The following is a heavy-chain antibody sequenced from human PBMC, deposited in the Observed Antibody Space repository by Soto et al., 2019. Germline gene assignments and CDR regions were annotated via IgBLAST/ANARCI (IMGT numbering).Heavy chain of an antibody. D-gene: IGHD4-17*01. Sequence: ESVGGVVQPGRSLRLSCAASGFTFSSYAMHWVRQAPGKGLEWVAVISYDGSNKYYADSVKGRFTISRDNSKNTLYLQMNSLRAEDTAVYYCARRGDGDYRWGGYYYGMDVWGQGTTVTVSS. CDR1: GFTFSSYA. V-gene: IGHV3-30-3*01. CDR2: ISYDGSNK. J-gene: IGHJ6*02. CDR3: ARRGDGDYRWGGYYYGMDV.